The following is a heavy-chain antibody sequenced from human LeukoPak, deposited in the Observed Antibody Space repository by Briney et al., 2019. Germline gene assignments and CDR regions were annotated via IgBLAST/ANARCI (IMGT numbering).Heavy chain of an antibody. CDR2: IYSDGST. J-gene: IGHJ5*02. CDR1: GFTVTNNY. V-gene: IGHV3-53*04. CDR3: VSLSGSYYSAYNWFDP. D-gene: IGHD1-26*01. Sequence: GGSLRLSCAASGFTVTNNYMNWVRQAPGKGLEWVSVIYSDGSTFYPDSVKGRFTISRHNSKNIVYLQMNSLRTEDTAVYYCVSLSGSYYSAYNWFDPWGQGTLVTVSS.